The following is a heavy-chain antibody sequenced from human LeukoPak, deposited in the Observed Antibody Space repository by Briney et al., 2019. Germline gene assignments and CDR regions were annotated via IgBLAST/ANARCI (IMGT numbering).Heavy chain of an antibody. Sequence: PGRSLRLSCAPSVFTFSSYGIHWVRQAPRKGGEWVAVIWYDGSNKYYADSVKGRFTISRDKSKNTLYLQMNSLRAEDTGVYYCAKDRGVATFAFDIWGQGTMVTVSS. CDR1: VFTFSSYG. J-gene: IGHJ3*02. CDR3: AKDRGVATFAFDI. V-gene: IGHV3-33*03. CDR2: IWYDGSNK. D-gene: IGHD5-12*01.